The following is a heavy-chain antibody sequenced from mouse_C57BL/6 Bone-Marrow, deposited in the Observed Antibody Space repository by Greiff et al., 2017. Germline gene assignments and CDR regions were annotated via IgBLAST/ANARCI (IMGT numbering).Heavy chain of an antibody. CDR3: AREAYGSSSDYYAMDY. J-gene: IGHJ4*01. CDR2: ISDGGSYT. D-gene: IGHD1-1*01. V-gene: IGHV5-4*01. CDR1: GFTFSSYA. Sequence: EVQGVESGGGLVKPGGSLKLSCAASGFTFSSYAMSWVRQTPEKRLEWVATISDGGSYTYYPDNVKGRFTISRDNAKNNLYLQMSHLKSEDTAMYYCAREAYGSSSDYYAMDYWGQGTSVTVSS.